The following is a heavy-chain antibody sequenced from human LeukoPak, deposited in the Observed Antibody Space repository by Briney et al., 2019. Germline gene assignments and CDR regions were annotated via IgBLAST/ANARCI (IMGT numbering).Heavy chain of an antibody. Sequence: TGASLRLSCAAAGFKFSDHYIGSVSQAPGKGMGWVGRSRKEASSYTTQYDASVEGRFTISRDVSESSLYLQMNRLRTEDTAVYYCGRIAINANNGMDVWGQGTTVTVS. CDR1: GFKFSDHY. V-gene: IGHV3-72*01. D-gene: IGHD1/OR15-1a*01. J-gene: IGHJ6*02. CDR3: GRIAINANNGMDV. CDR2: SRKEASSYTT.